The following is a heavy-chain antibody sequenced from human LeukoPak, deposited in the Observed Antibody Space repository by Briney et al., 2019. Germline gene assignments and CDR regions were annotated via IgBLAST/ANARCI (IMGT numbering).Heavy chain of an antibody. CDR2: IYPGDSDT. Sequence: GESLRISCKGSGYSFTSYWIGWVRQMPGKGLEWMGIIYPGDSDTRYSPSFQGQVTISADKSISTAYLQWSSLKASDTAMYYCARPGYYDSSGYYPRDYWGQGTLVTVSS. V-gene: IGHV5-51*01. CDR1: GYSFTSYW. CDR3: ARPGYYDSSGYYPRDY. D-gene: IGHD3-22*01. J-gene: IGHJ4*02.